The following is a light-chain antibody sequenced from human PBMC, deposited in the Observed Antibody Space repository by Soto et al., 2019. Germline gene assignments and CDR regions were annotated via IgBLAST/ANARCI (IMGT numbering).Light chain of an antibody. CDR3: QQYNNWWT. Sequence: EVVLKQSPGTLSLSPGERATLSCRASQSISSSSLAWYQQRPGQAPRLLIYGASTRATGIPARFSGSGSGTEFTLTISSLQSEDFAVYYCQQYNNWWTFGQGTKVDIK. CDR2: GAS. CDR1: QSISSS. V-gene: IGKV3-15*01. J-gene: IGKJ1*01.